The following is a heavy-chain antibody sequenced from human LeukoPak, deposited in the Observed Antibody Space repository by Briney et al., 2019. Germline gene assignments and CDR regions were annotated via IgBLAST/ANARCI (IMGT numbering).Heavy chain of an antibody. CDR3: ARHLSGSYSGYYFDY. V-gene: IGHV5-51*01. CDR2: IYPGDSHI. CDR1: GYSFTSYW. Sequence: GESLQISCKGSGYSFTSYWIGWVRQMPGKGLEWMGVIYPGDSHIRYSPSFQGQVTISADKYISTAFLQWSSLKASDSAMYYCARHLSGSYSGYYFDYWGQGTLVTVSS. D-gene: IGHD1-26*01. J-gene: IGHJ4*02.